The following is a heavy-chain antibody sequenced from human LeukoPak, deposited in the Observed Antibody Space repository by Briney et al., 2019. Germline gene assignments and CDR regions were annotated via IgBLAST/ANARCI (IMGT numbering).Heavy chain of an antibody. J-gene: IGHJ4*02. D-gene: IGHD4-17*01. Sequence: GASVKVSCKASGYSLTTYGINWMRQAPGQGLEWMGWISTQSGNTNYAQKVQGRLTLTTDISTNTAYMELRSLRSDDTAVYCARGAYGDKWGQGTMVTVSS. CDR3: RGAYGDK. CDR1: GYSLTTYG. CDR2: ISTQSGNT. V-gene: IGHV1-18*01.